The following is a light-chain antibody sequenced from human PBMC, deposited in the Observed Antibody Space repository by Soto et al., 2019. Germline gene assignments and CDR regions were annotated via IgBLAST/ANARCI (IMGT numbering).Light chain of an antibody. J-gene: IGLJ1*01. V-gene: IGLV2-14*01. Sequence: QSALTQPASVSGSPGQSITISCTGTSSDVGGYDYVSWYQQHPGKAPKLMIDEVSNRPSGVSNRFSCSKSGHTASLTISVIQAEDEADYYCSSYTSSSTRVFGTGTKVTVL. CDR2: EVS. CDR1: SSDVGGYDY. CDR3: SSYTSSSTRV.